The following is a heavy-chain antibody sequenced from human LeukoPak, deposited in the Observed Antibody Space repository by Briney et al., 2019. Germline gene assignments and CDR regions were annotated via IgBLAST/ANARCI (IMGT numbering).Heavy chain of an antibody. CDR1: GFTFSSYA. Sequence: QPGGSLRLSCAASGFTFSSYAMSWVRQAPGRGLEWVSAISGSGGSTYYADSVKGRFTISRDNSKNTLYLQMNSLRAEDTAVYYCAKHSGSYYTAFDYWGQGTLVTVSS. V-gene: IGHV3-23*01. CDR3: AKHSGSYYTAFDY. CDR2: ISGSGGST. D-gene: IGHD1-26*01. J-gene: IGHJ4*02.